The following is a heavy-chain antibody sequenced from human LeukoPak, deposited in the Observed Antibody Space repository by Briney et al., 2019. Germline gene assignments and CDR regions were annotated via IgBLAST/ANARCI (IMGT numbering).Heavy chain of an antibody. Sequence: GGSLRLSCAASGFTFSSYGMHWVRQAPGEGLEWVAVIWYGGSNKYYADSVKGRFTISRDNSKNTLYLQMNSLRAEDTAVYYCAKGESSSSSYDYFDYWGQGTLVTVSS. J-gene: IGHJ4*02. CDR3: AKGESSSSSYDYFDY. CDR2: IWYGGSNK. CDR1: GFTFSSYG. V-gene: IGHV3-30*02. D-gene: IGHD6-6*01.